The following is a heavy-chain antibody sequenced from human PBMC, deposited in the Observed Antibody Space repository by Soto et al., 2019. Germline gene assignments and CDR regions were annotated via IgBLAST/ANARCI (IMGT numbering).Heavy chain of an antibody. CDR2: IYHSGTT. CDR1: GDSFSSYY. J-gene: IGHJ5*02. Sequence: SETLSLTCTVSGDSFSSYYWSWIRQPPGKGLEWIGYIYHSGTTTYNPSLKSRVTISVDTSKNQFSLKLGSVTAADTAVYYCAREYSRWFDPWGQGTLVTVSS. CDR3: AREYSRWFDP. D-gene: IGHD2-15*01. V-gene: IGHV4-59*01.